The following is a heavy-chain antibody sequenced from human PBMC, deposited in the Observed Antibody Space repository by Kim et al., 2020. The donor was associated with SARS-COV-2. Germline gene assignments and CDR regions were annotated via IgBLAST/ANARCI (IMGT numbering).Heavy chain of an antibody. V-gene: IGHV1-3*01. D-gene: IGHD3-10*01. Sequence: ASVKVSCKASGYTFTSYAMHWVRHAPGQRLEWMGWINAGNGNTKYSQKFQGRVTITRDTSASTAYMELSSLRSEDTAVYYCARAELLLWFGESLLDYYGMDVWGQGTTVTVSS. CDR3: ARAELLLWFGESLLDYYGMDV. J-gene: IGHJ6*02. CDR2: INAGNGNT. CDR1: GYTFTSYA.